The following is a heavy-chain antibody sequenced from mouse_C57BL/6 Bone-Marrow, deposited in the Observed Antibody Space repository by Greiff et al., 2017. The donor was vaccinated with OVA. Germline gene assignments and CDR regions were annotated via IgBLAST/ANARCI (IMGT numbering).Heavy chain of an antibody. CDR1: GYTFTSYG. Sequence: QVQLKESGAELARPGASVKLSCKASGYTFTSYGISWVKQRTGQGLGWIGEIYPRSGNTYYNEKFKGKATLTADKSSSTAYMELRSRTSEDSAVYFCAREIYCDYWGQGTTLTVSS. V-gene: IGHV1-81*01. CDR2: IYPRSGNT. J-gene: IGHJ2*01. CDR3: AREIYCDY.